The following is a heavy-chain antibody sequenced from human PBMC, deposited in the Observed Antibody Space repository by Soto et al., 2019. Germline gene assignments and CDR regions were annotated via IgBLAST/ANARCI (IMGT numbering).Heavy chain of an antibody. CDR2: ISYDGSNK. J-gene: IGHJ6*02. CDR3: ARAGANYYFYYRREV. V-gene: IGHV3-30-3*01. D-gene: IGHD3-10*01. CDR1: GFTFSSYA. Sequence: GGSLRLSCAASGFTFSSYAMHWVRQAPGKGLEWVAVISYDGSNKYYADSVKGRFTISRDNSKNTLYLQMNSLRAEDTAVSYCARAGANYYFYYRREVWGQGTTVTVSS.